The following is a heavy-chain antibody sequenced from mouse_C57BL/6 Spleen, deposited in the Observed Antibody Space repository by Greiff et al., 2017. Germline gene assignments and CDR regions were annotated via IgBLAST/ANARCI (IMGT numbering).Heavy chain of an antibody. D-gene: IGHD1-1*02. J-gene: IGHJ2*01. Sequence: EVQLQQSVPELVKPGASVKISCKASGYSFTGYYMNWVKQSPDQGLEWIGGINPSTGGTTYNQKFKAKATLTVDKSSSTAYMQLKSLTSEDSAVYYCARGWFFDYWGQGTTLTVSS. CDR3: ARGWFFDY. CDR2: INPSTGGT. CDR1: GYSFTGYY. V-gene: IGHV1-42*01.